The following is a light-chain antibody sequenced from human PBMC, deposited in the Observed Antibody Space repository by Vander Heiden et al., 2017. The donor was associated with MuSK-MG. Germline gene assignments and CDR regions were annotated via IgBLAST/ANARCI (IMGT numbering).Light chain of an antibody. CDR3: QQYYSYSPP. Sequence: DIQMTQSPSTLSASVGDRVTITCRASQSISSWLAWYQQKPGKAPKLLIYMASSLESGVPSRFSGSGSGTEFTLTISSLQPDDFATYYCQQYYSYSPPFGQGTKLEIK. CDR2: MAS. V-gene: IGKV1-5*03. CDR1: QSISSW. J-gene: IGKJ2*01.